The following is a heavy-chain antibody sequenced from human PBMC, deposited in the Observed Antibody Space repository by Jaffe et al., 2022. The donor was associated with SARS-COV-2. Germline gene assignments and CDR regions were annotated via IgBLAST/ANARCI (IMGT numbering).Heavy chain of an antibody. J-gene: IGHJ4*02. CDR3: ARALGSSWPYFDY. CDR2: IYYSGST. Sequence: QVQLQESGPGLVKPSETLSLTCTVSGGSISSYYWSWIRQPPGKGLEWIGYIYYSGSTNYNPSLKSRVTISVDTSKNQFSLKLSSVTAADTAVYYCARALGSSWPYFDYWGQGTLVTVSS. D-gene: IGHD6-13*01. CDR1: GGSISSYY. V-gene: IGHV4-59*01.